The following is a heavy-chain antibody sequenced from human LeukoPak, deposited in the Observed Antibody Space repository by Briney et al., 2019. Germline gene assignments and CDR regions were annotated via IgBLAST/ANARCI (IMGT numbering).Heavy chain of an antibody. CDR2: INPSGGST. V-gene: IGHV1-46*01. J-gene: IGHJ5*02. CDR1: GYTFTSYY. CDR3: ARETRRAVAGTPFLRFDA. D-gene: IGHD6-19*01. Sequence: ASVKVSCKASGYTFTSYYMHWVRQAPGQGLEWMGIINPSGGSTSYGQKFQGRVTMTRDTSTSTVYLELSSLRSEDTAVYYCARETRRAVAGTPFLRFDAWGQGTLVTVSS.